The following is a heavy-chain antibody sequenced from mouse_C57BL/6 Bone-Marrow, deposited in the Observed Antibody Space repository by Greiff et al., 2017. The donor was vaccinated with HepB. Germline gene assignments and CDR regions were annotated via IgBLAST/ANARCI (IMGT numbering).Heavy chain of an antibody. CDR1: GFTFSSYA. V-gene: IGHV5-9-1*02. J-gene: IGHJ2*01. CDR2: ISSGGDYI. Sequence: EVKVVESGEGLVKPGGSLKLSCAASGFTFSSYAMSWVRQTPEKRLEWVAYISSGGDYIYYADTVKGRFTISRDNARNTLYLQMSSLKSEDTAMYYCTRAGYYGSLYYFDYWGQGTTLTVSS. CDR3: TRAGYYGSLYYFDY. D-gene: IGHD1-1*01.